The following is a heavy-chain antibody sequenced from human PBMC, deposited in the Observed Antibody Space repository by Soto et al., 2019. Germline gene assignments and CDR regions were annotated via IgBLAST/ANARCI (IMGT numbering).Heavy chain of an antibody. J-gene: IGHJ5*02. CDR2: IYYSGST. D-gene: IGHD2-2*01. CDR1: GGSISSQY. V-gene: IGHV4-59*11. Sequence: SETLSLTCAVSGGSISSQYWTWIRQPPGKGLEWIGYIYYSGSTNYNPSLKSRVTISVDTSKNQFSLKLRSVTAADTAVYYCARGPHCSSTNCYFNNWFDPWGQGTLVTVTS. CDR3: ARGPHCSSTNCYFNNWFDP.